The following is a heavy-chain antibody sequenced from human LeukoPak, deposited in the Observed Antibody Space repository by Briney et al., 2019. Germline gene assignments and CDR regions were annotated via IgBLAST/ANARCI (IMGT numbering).Heavy chain of an antibody. CDR2: INQDGSEK. D-gene: IGHD1-26*01. J-gene: IGHJ3*01. V-gene: IGHV3-7*01. Sequence: GGSLRLSCAASGFTFSSYWMSWVRQAPGKGLEWVANINQDGSEKYCADSVKGRFTISRDNAKNSLYLQMNSLRAEDTAVYYCARGYRIVDLFCSLLWGQGTMVTVSS. CDR3: ARGYRIVDLFCSLL. CDR1: GFTFSSYW.